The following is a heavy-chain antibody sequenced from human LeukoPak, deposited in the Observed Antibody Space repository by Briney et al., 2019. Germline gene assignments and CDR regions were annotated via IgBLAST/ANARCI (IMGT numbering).Heavy chain of an antibody. CDR1: GYTFTSYY. CDR2: IIPIFGTA. Sequence: GASVKVSCKASGYTFTSYYMHWVRQAPGQGLEWMGGIIPIFGTANYAQKFQGRVTITTDESTSTAYMELSSLRSEDTAVYYCARPIHYDSSGYRDAFDIWGQGTMVTVSS. CDR3: ARPIHYDSSGYRDAFDI. J-gene: IGHJ3*02. D-gene: IGHD3-22*01. V-gene: IGHV1-69*05.